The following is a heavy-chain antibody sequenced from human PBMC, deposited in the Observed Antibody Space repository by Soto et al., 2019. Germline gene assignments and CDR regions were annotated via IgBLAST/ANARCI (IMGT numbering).Heavy chain of an antibody. D-gene: IGHD4-17*01. CDR3: ARYGDYFDY. Sequence: QVQLVESGGGVVQPGRSLRLSCAASGFTFSSYGMHWVRQAPGKGLEWVAVISYDGSNKYYADSVKGRFTISRDNSKNTLYLQMNSLRAEDTAVYYCARYGDYFDYWGQGTLVTVSS. CDR2: ISYDGSNK. CDR1: GFTFSSYG. V-gene: IGHV3-30*03. J-gene: IGHJ4*02.